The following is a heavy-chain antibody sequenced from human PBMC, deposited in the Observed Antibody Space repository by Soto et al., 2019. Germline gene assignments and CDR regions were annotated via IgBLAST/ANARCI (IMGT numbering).Heavy chain of an antibody. CDR3: AKEGPITSWYFDY. V-gene: IGHV3-30*18. CDR1: GFTFSSYG. Sequence: QVQLVESGGGVVQPGRSLRLSCAASGFTFSSYGMHWVRQAPGKGLEWVTVISYDGNVAYYADSVKGRFTISRDNSKNTLYLQMNSLRTEATAMYYSAKEGPITSWYFDYWGQGTLVTVSS. J-gene: IGHJ4*02. D-gene: IGHD2-2*01. CDR2: ISYDGNVA.